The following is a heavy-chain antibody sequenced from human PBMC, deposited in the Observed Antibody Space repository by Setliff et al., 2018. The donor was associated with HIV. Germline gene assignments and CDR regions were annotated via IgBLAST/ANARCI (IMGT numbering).Heavy chain of an antibody. J-gene: IGHJ4*02. CDR1: GVSFSDYY. CDR2: INHSGST. Sequence: SETLSLTCAVYGVSFSDYYWSWIRQPPGKGLEWIGEINHSGSTNYNPSLKRRVTISVDTSKNQFSLKLSSVTAADTAIYYCARDPGITAAGTEYFDSWGQGILVTVSS. CDR3: ARDPGITAAGTEYFDS. D-gene: IGHD6-13*01. V-gene: IGHV4-34*01.